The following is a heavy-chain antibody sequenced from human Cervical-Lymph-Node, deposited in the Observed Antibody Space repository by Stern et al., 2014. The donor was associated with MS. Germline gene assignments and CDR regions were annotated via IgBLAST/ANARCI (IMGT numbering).Heavy chain of an antibody. CDR3: ARDRSRNWNYLAY. D-gene: IGHD1-20*01. CDR2: IHPGDADP. J-gene: IGHJ4*02. CDR1: GFSFSTYW. V-gene: IGHV5-51*03. Sequence: EVQLEESGAEVKKPGQSLQISCTGSGFSFSTYWIAWVRQMPGKGLEWMGTIHPGDADPRYSPSFQGQVTMSVDKSTSTAYLQWNSLKASDTAMYYCARDRSRNWNYLAYWGQGTLVTVSS.